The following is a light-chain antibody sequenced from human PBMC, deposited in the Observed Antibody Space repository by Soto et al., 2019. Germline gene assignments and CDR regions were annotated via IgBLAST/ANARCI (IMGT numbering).Light chain of an antibody. CDR3: HQRYNWLT. V-gene: IGKV3-11*01. J-gene: IGKJ4*01. CDR2: DAS. Sequence: IVLTQSPATLSLSPGERATLSCRAGQSIRTYLAWYQQKSGQAPRLLIYDASNRATGTPARFSGSGSGTDFTLTISSLEPEDSAVYYCHQRYNWLTFGGGTKVEIK. CDR1: QSIRTY.